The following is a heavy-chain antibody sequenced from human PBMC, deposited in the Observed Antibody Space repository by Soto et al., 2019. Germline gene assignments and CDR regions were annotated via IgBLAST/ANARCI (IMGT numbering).Heavy chain of an antibody. CDR3: ARDLGAVAALVS. J-gene: IGHJ4*02. CDR2: ISYDGSHE. D-gene: IGHD6-19*01. V-gene: IGHV3-30*04. CDR1: GFIFREYA. Sequence: QVHLVESGGGVAQPGTSLRLSCAASGFIFREYAMHWVRQAPGKGLDWVAVISYDGSHEDYADSVKGRFTISRDNSKDTLYLHANSLRNEDTATYYCARDLGAVAALVSWGQGTLVTVSS.